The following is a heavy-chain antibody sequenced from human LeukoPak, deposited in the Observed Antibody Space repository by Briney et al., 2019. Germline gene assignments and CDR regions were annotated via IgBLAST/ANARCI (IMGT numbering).Heavy chain of an antibody. CDR1: GFTFSDYY. V-gene: IGHV3-11*01. Sequence: GGSLRLSCAASGFTFSDYYMSWIRQAPGKGLEWVSYISSSGSTIYYADSVKGRFTISRDNGKNSLYLQMNSLRAEDTAVYYCARDLIGIAAAAPDYWGQGTLVTVSS. CDR3: ARDLIGIAAAAPDY. CDR2: ISSSGSTI. J-gene: IGHJ4*02. D-gene: IGHD6-13*01.